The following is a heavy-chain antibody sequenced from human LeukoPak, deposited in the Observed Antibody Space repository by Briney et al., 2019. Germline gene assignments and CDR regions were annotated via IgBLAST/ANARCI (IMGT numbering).Heavy chain of an antibody. CDR1: GFTFSSYG. CDR3: AKGKVARTGYFDY. CDR2: IRYDGSNK. V-gene: IGHV3-30*02. J-gene: IGHJ4*02. D-gene: IGHD1-1*01. Sequence: GGSLRLSCAASGFTFSSYGMHWVRQAPGKGLEWVAFIRYDGSNKYYADSVKGRFTISRDNSKNTLYLQMNSLRAEDTAVYYCAKGKVARTGYFDYWGQGTLVTVSP.